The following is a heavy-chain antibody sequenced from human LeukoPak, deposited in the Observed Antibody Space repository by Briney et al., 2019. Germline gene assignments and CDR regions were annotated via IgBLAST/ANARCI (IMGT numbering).Heavy chain of an antibody. Sequence: PSETLSLTCAVSGGSVSAYYWSRIRQPPGKGLEWIGKINDSGSTNYNPSLKSRVTISVDTSKNHFSLKLSSVTAADTAVYFCARPWVSWGQGALVTVSS. V-gene: IGHV4-34*01. CDR1: GGSVSAYY. D-gene: IGHD7-27*01. CDR3: ARPWVS. CDR2: INDSGST. J-gene: IGHJ5*02.